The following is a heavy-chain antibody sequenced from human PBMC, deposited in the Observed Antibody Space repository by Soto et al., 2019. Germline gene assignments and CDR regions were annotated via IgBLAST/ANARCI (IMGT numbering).Heavy chain of an antibody. Sequence: SETLSLTCTVSGGSISGHYLTWIRQSPGRGLEWIGHIYHTGSTNYNPSLRSRLTISLDTSKNHFSLTLRSVNAVDTGVYYCARSWGGDGYSHWGQGTLVTSPQ. J-gene: IGHJ4*02. D-gene: IGHD2-15*01. CDR3: ARSWGGDGYSH. V-gene: IGHV4-59*11. CDR1: GGSISGHY. CDR2: IYHTGST.